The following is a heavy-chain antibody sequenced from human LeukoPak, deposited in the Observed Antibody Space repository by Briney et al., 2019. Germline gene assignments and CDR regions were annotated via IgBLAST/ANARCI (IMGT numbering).Heavy chain of an antibody. CDR3: ARGAQDGYNNYDY. V-gene: IGHV4-31*03. Sequence: SETLSLTCTVSGGSISSGGYYWSWIRQHPGKGLEWIGYIYYSGSTYYNPSLKSRVTISVDTSKNQFSLKLSSVTAADTAVYYCARGAQDGYNNYDYWGQGTLVTVSS. D-gene: IGHD5-24*01. CDR2: IYYSGST. CDR1: GGSISSGGYY. J-gene: IGHJ4*02.